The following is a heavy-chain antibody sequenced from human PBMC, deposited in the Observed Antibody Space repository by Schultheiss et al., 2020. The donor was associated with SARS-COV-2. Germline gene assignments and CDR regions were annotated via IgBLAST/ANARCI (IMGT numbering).Heavy chain of an antibody. J-gene: IGHJ4*02. D-gene: IGHD5-24*01. CDR3: ARNRRMAADY. CDR1: GGSISSGDYY. CDR2: IYYSGST. V-gene: IGHV4-61*08. Sequence: SQTLSLTCTVSGGSISSGDYYWSWIRQPPGKGLEWIGYIYYSGSTNYNPSLKSRVTISVDTSKNQFSLKLSSVTAADTAVYYCARNRRMAADYWGQGTLVTFAS.